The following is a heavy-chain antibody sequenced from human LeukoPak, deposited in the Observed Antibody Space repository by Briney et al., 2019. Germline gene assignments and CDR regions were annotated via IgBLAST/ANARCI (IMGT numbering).Heavy chain of an antibody. V-gene: IGHV3-23*01. Sequence: GGSLRLSCAASKFTFSTFSMSWVRQAPGKGLEWVSSISGSGGYTYYADSVKGRFTISRDNSKNTLYLQMNSLRPEDTAVYYCANSRGYSGYEVAEPWGQGSLVIVSS. CDR1: KFTFSTFS. J-gene: IGHJ5*02. CDR2: ISGSGGYT. D-gene: IGHD5-12*01. CDR3: ANSRGYSGYEVAEP.